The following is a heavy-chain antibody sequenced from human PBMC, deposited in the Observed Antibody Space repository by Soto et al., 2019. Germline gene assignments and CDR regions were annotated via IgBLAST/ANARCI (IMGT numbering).Heavy chain of an antibody. Sequence: EVQLVESGGVVVQRGGSLRLSCATSGFTFDDXAMHWVRQXPGTGLAGXSXISWDVGSTYYAYSVKRRFTLSRDNSKNSLDSQTNSLRAEDTPVYYCPKATVALTANEYLYAMDVWGQWTTVT. CDR3: PKATVALTANEYLYAMDV. CDR2: ISWDVGST. J-gene: IGHJ6*02. D-gene: IGHD6-19*01. CDR1: GFTFDDXA. V-gene: IGHV3-43D*04.